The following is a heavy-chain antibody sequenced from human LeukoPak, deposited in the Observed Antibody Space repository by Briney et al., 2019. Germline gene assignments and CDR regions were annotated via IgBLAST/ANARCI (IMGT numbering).Heavy chain of an antibody. Sequence: GGSLRLSCAASGFTVSSNYMNWDRQAPGKGLEWISYITTSGTTLDYTDSVKGRFTISRDNATHSMYLQMNSLRAEDTAVYYCARPYSSGWDNWFDPWGQGTLVTVSS. CDR3: ARPYSSGWDNWFDP. CDR2: ITTSGTTL. V-gene: IGHV3-48*03. J-gene: IGHJ5*02. D-gene: IGHD6-19*01. CDR1: GFTVSSNY.